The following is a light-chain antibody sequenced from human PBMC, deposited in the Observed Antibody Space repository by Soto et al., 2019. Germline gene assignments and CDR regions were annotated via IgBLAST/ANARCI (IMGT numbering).Light chain of an antibody. CDR2: KAS. Sequence: DIQMTQSPSTLSASVGDRVTITCRASQSISSWLSWYQQKPGKAPKLLIYKASSLESGVPSRFSGSGSGTEFTLTISSLQPDDFATYYCQHYNSYSEAFGQGTKVDIK. CDR3: QHYNSYSEA. V-gene: IGKV1-5*03. J-gene: IGKJ1*01. CDR1: QSISSW.